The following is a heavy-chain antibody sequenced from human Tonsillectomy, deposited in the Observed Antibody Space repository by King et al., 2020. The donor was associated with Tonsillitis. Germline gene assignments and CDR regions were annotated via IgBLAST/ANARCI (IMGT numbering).Heavy chain of an antibody. V-gene: IGHV3-11*06. Sequence: VQLVESGGGLVKPGGSLRLSCAASGFTFSDYYMSWIRQAPGKGLEWVTYINSSSTYTNYADSLKGRFTISRDNTKNSLYLHVNSLRAEDTAVYYCARGSGTYGSQVDYWGQGTMVTVSS. J-gene: IGHJ4*02. CDR3: ARGSGTYGSQVDY. D-gene: IGHD1-26*01. CDR2: INSSSTYT. CDR1: GFTFSDYY.